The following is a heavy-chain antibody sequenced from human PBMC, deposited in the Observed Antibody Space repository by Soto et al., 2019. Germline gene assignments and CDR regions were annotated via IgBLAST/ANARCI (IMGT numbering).Heavy chain of an antibody. V-gene: IGHV3-21*01. D-gene: IGHD6-19*01. CDR1: GFTFSSYS. Sequence: PGGSLRLSCAASGFTFSSYSMNWVRQAPGKGLEWVSSISSSSSYIYYADSVKGRFTISRDNAKNSLYLQMNSLRAEDTAVYYCARATLGIAVAPTKYYFDYWGQGTLVTVSS. CDR3: ARATLGIAVAPTKYYFDY. J-gene: IGHJ4*02. CDR2: ISSSSSYI.